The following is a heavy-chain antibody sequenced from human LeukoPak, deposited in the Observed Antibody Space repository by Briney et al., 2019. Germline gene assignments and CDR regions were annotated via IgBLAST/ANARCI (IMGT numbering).Heavy chain of an antibody. CDR2: INHSGST. Sequence: SETLSLTCAVYGGSFSGYYWSWIRQPPGKGLEWIGEINHSGSTNYNPSLKSRVTISVDTSKNQFSLKLSSVTAADTAIYYCAREPSVTTVSTGSWGQGTLVIVSS. D-gene: IGHD4-17*01. CDR3: AREPSVTTVSTGS. CDR1: GGSFSGYY. J-gene: IGHJ5*02. V-gene: IGHV4-34*01.